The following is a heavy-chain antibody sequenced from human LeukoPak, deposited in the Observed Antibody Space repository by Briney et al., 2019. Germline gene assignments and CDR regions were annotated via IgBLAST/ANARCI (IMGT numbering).Heavy chain of an antibody. Sequence: GGFLRLSCAPSGFTFSNYWMSWVRQAPGKGLEWVANIKQDGSEKYYVDSVKGRFTISRDNAKNSLYLQMNSLRAEDTAVYYCARDRVTMVRGVSYYFDYWGQGTLVTVSS. V-gene: IGHV3-7*05. J-gene: IGHJ4*02. D-gene: IGHD3-10*01. CDR1: GFTFSNYW. CDR3: ARDRVTMVRGVSYYFDY. CDR2: IKQDGSEK.